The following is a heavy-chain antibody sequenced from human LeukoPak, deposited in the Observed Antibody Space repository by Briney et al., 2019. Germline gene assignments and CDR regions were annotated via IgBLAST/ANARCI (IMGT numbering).Heavy chain of an antibody. D-gene: IGHD3-22*01. Sequence: SETLSLTCAVSGGSISNYYWSWIRQHPGKGLEWIGYIYYSGSTYYNPSLKSRVTISVDTSKNQFSLKLSSVTAADTAVYYCARAYYDSSGYPGTPLDYWGQGTLVTVSS. CDR2: IYYSGST. CDR1: GGSISNYY. CDR3: ARAYYDSSGYPGTPLDY. V-gene: IGHV4-59*06. J-gene: IGHJ4*02.